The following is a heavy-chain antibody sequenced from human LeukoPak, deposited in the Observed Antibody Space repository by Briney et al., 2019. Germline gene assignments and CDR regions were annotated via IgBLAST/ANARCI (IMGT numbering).Heavy chain of an antibody. J-gene: IGHJ5*02. V-gene: IGHV1-18*01. CDR3: ARVRGIAARPDYNWFDP. D-gene: IGHD6-6*01. CDR1: GYTFTSYG. CDR2: ISAYNGNT. Sequence: ASVKVSCKXSGYTFTSYGISWVRQAPGQGLEWMGWISAYNGNTNYSQKLQGRVTMTTDTSTSTAYMELRSLRSDDTAVYYCARVRGIAARPDYNWFDPWGQGTLVTVSS.